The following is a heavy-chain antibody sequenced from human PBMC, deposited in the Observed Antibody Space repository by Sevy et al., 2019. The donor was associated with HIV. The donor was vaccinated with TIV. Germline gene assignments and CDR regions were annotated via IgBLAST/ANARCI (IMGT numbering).Heavy chain of an antibody. V-gene: IGHV3-23*01. CDR3: AKGKEGYSSSWYWFDP. D-gene: IGHD6-13*01. Sequence: GGSLRLSCAASGFTFSSYAMSWVRQAPGKGLEWVSAISGSGGSTYYADSVKGGFTISRDNAKNSQYLQMNGLRAEDTAVYYCAKGKEGYSSSWYWFDPWGQGTLVTVSS. J-gene: IGHJ5*02. CDR2: ISGSGGST. CDR1: GFTFSSYA.